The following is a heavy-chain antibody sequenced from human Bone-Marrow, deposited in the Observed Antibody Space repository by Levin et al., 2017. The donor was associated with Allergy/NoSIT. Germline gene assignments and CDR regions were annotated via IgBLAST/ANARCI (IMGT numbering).Heavy chain of an antibody. D-gene: IGHD3-3*01. CDR2: MNPNSGNT. J-gene: IGHJ6*02. CDR3: ARGPTVSYDFWSGYHYYYYYYGMDV. CDR1: GYTFTSYD. Sequence: VASVKVSCKASGYTFTSYDINWVRQATGQGLEWMGWMNPNSGNTGYAQKFQGRVTMTRNTSISTAYMELSSLRSEDTAVYYCARGPTVSYDFWSGYHYYYYYYGMDVWGQGTTVTVSS. V-gene: IGHV1-8*01.